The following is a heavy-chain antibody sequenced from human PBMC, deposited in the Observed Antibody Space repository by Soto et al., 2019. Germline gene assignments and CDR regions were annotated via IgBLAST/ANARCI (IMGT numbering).Heavy chain of an antibody. Sequence: QITLNESGPTVVRPTESLTLTCRFSGFSLTTSGVGVGWIRQSPGKAPEWLALIYWDDDKRYSASLKSRLTFTKETSKNQVVLTVSDLDPTDTATSYCAHRVLRTVFGLVTTTAIYFDFWGQGTPVAVSS. CDR1: GFSLTTSGVG. CDR2: IYWDDDK. CDR3: AHRVLRTVFGLVTTTAIYFDF. D-gene: IGHD3-3*01. V-gene: IGHV2-5*02. J-gene: IGHJ4*02.